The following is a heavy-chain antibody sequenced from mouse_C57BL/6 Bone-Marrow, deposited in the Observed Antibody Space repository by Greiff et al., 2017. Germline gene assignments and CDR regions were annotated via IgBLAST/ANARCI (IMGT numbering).Heavy chain of an antibody. D-gene: IGHD2-5*01. V-gene: IGHV1-53*01. J-gene: IGHJ2*01. CDR1: GYTFTSYW. Sequence: QVQLQQPGTELVKPGASVKLSCKASGYTFTSYWMHWVKQRPGQGLEWIGNINPSNGGTNYNEKFKRKATLTVDKSSSTAYMQHSSLTSEDSAVYYCARDFWREYYSNYEDYWGQGTTLTVSS. CDR2: INPSNGGT. CDR3: ARDFWREYYSNYEDY.